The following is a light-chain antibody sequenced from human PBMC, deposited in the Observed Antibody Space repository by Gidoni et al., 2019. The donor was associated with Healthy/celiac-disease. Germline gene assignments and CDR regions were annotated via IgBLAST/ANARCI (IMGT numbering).Light chain of an antibody. CDR1: QSVSSN. CDR3: QQYNNWPPLT. J-gene: IGKJ4*01. Sequence: EIVMTQSPATLSVSPGERATLSCRASQSVSSNLAWYQQNPGQAPRLLIYGASTRATGIPARFSGSGSGTEFTLTISSLQSEDFAVYYCQQYNNWPPLTFXGXTKVXIK. V-gene: IGKV3-15*01. CDR2: GAS.